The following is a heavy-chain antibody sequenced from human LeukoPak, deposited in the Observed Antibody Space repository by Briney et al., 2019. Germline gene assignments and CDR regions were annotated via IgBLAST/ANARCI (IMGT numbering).Heavy chain of an antibody. CDR3: ARDLSIDY. CDR2: ISSSSSGSTI. V-gene: IGHV3-48*03. J-gene: IGHJ4*02. D-gene: IGHD3-9*01. CDR1: GFTLSTYE. Sequence: GGPLRLSCAASGFTLSTYEMNWVRQAPGKGLEWVSYISSSSSGSTIYYADSVKGRFTISRDNAKNSLYLQMNSLRAEDTAVYYCARDLSIDYWGQGTLVTVSS.